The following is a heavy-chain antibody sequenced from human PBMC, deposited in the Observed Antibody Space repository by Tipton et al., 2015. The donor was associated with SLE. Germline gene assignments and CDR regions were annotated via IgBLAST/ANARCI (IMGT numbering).Heavy chain of an antibody. Sequence: TLSLTCTVSGGSITSTSYWWGWIRQPPGKSLEWIGSIYYTGNAYYNSSLKSRVTISIHTSKNQFSLNVSSVTAADTAVYYCLRYYGDYFWGQGTLVTVSS. V-gene: IGHV4-39*07. CDR1: GGSITSTSYW. CDR3: LRYYGDYF. D-gene: IGHD4-17*01. J-gene: IGHJ4*02. CDR2: IYYTGNA.